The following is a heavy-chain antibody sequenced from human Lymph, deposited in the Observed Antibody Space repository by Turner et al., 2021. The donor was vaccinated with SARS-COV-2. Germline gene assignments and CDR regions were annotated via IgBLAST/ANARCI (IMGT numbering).Heavy chain of an antibody. CDR3: ARGDYYGSGSYPGKTFDY. V-gene: IGHV3-30-3*01. D-gene: IGHD3-10*01. Sequence: QVQLVESGGGVVQPGRSLRLSCAASGFSFSSYAIYWVRQAQGKGLEWVAGISYDGSDKYYADSVKGRFTILRDNSKNTLHLQMNSLRAEDTAVYYCARGDYYGSGSYPGKTFDYWGQGTLVTVSS. CDR1: GFSFSSYA. CDR2: ISYDGSDK. J-gene: IGHJ4*02.